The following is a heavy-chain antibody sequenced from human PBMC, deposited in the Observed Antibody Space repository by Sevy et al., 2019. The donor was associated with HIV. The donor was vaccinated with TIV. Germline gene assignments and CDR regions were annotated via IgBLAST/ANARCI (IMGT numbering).Heavy chain of an antibody. D-gene: IGHD6-19*01. CDR1: GFTFSSYS. Sequence: GGSLRLSCAASGFTFSSYSMNWVRQAPGKGLEWVSYISSSSSTIYYADSVKGRFTISRDNVKNSLYLQMNSLRDEDTAVYYCARDDPYSSGNWFDPWGQGTLVTVSS. CDR3: ARDDPYSSGNWFDP. J-gene: IGHJ5*02. CDR2: ISSSSSTI. V-gene: IGHV3-48*02.